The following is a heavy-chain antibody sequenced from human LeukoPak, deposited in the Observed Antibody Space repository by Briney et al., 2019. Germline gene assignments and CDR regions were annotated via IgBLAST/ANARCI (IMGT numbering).Heavy chain of an antibody. V-gene: IGHV3-33*06. Sequence: GGPLRLSCAASGFTFSSYGMRWVRQAPGKGLEGVAVIWYDGCDKYYADSVKGRLTISRDNSKNTLYLQMNSLRAEDTAVYYCAKERSDYDLWSGYYSRYFDYWGQGNLVTVSS. CDR1: GFTFSSYG. J-gene: IGHJ4*02. CDR2: IWYDGCDK. CDR3: AKERSDYDLWSGYYSRYFDY. D-gene: IGHD3-3*01.